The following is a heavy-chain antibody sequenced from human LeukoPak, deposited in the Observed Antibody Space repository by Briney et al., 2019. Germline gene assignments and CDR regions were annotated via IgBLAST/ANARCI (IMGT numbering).Heavy chain of an antibody. CDR3: ATSRQLLDNWFDP. V-gene: IGHV4-34*01. D-gene: IGHD2-2*01. Sequence: SETLSLTCAVYGGSFSGYYWSWIRQPPGKGQEWIGSIYYSGSTYYNPSLKSRVTISVDTSKNQFSLKLSSVTAADTAVYYCATSRQLLDNWFDPWGQGTLVTVSS. J-gene: IGHJ5*02. CDR2: IYYSGST. CDR1: GGSFSGYY.